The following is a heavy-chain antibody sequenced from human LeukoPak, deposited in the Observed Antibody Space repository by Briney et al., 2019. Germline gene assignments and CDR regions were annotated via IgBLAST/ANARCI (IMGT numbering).Heavy chain of an antibody. D-gene: IGHD3-22*01. CDR2: ISGSGGSI. Sequence: PGGSLRLSCAASGFTFSSYAMSWVRQAPGKGLEWVSAISGSGGSIYYADSVKGRFTISRDNAKNSLYLQMNSLRAEDTAVYYCARDRHYDSSGYVAYWGQGTLVTVSS. CDR3: ARDRHYDSSGYVAY. CDR1: GFTFSSYA. V-gene: IGHV3-23*01. J-gene: IGHJ4*02.